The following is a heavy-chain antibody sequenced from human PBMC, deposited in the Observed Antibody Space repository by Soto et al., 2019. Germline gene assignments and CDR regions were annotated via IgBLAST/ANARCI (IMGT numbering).Heavy chain of an antibody. CDR2: ISYDGSNK. Sequence: QVQLVESGGGVVQPGRSLRLSCAASGFTFSSYAMHWVRQAPGKGLEWVAVISYDGSNKYYADSVKGRFTISRDNSKNTLYLQMNSLRAEDTAVYYCARDRTEGFAFDYWGQGTLVTVSS. D-gene: IGHD2-21*01. J-gene: IGHJ4*02. CDR1: GFTFSSYA. V-gene: IGHV3-30-3*01. CDR3: ARDRTEGFAFDY.